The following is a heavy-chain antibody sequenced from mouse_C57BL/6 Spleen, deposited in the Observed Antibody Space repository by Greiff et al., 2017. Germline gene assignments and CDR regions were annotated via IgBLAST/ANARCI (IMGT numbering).Heavy chain of an antibody. V-gene: IGHV1-76*01. CDR2: IYPGSGNT. CDR3: ARREDFDY. Sequence: QVQLQQSGAELVRPGASVKLSCKASGYTFTDYYINWVKQRPGQGLEWIARIYPGSGNTYYNEKFKGKDTLTAEKSSSTTYMQLSSLTSEDSAVYFCARREDFDYWGQGTTLTVSS. CDR1: GYTFTDYY. J-gene: IGHJ2*01.